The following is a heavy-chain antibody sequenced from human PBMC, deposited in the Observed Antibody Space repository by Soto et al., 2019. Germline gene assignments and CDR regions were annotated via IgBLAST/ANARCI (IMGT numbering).Heavy chain of an antibody. CDR3: ARDPYYYGSNAFDI. D-gene: IGHD3-10*01. J-gene: IGHJ3*02. CDR1: GFTFSSYG. V-gene: IGHV3-33*08. CDR2: IWYDGSNK. Sequence: PGGSLRLSCAASGFTFSSYGMHWVRQAPGKGLVWVAVIWYDGSNKYYADSVKGRFTISRDNSKNTLYLQMNSLRAEDTAVYYCARDPYYYGSNAFDIWGQGTMVTVSS.